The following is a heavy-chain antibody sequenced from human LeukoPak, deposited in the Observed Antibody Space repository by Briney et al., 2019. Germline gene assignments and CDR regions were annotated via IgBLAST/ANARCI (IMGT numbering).Heavy chain of an antibody. V-gene: IGHV3-30*18. CDR2: ISYDGSNK. D-gene: IGHD3-3*01. Sequence: GGSLRLSCAASGFTFSSYGMHWVRQAPGKGLEWVAVISYDGSNKYYADSVKGRFTISRDNSKNTLYLQMNSLRAEHTAVYYCAKDLVRTSGCPGYWGQGTLVTVSS. CDR3: AKDLVRTSGCPGY. J-gene: IGHJ4*02. CDR1: GFTFSSYG.